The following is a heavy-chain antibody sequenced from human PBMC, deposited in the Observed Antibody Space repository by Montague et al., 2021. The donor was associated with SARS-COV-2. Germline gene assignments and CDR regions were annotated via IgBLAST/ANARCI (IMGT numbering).Heavy chain of an antibody. Sequence: SETLSLTCTVSGGSISSYYWSWIRQHPGKGLEWIGYICYSGSTNYNPSLKSRVTISVDTSKNQFSLKLSSVTAADTAVYYCARVGVITTWFYFDYWGQGTLVTVSS. J-gene: IGHJ4*02. CDR2: ICYSGST. CDR3: ARVGVITTWFYFDY. D-gene: IGHD3-22*01. V-gene: IGHV4-59*01. CDR1: GGSISSYY.